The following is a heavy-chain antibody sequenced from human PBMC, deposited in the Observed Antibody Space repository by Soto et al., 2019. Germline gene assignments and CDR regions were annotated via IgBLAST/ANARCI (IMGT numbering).Heavy chain of an antibody. D-gene: IGHD6-19*01. V-gene: IGHV3-21*01. J-gene: IGHJ4*02. CDR2: ISSSSSYI. Sequence: GGSLRLSCAASGFTFSSYSMNWVRQAPGKGLEWVSSISSSSSYIYYADSVKGRFTISRDNAKNSLYLQMNSLRAEDTAVYYCARDMGPEYSSGGRPDFDYWGQGTLVTVSS. CDR3: ARDMGPEYSSGGRPDFDY. CDR1: GFTFSSYS.